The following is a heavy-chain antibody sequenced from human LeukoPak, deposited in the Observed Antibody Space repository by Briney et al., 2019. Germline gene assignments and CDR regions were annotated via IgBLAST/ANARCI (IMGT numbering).Heavy chain of an antibody. D-gene: IGHD1-14*01. Sequence: SETLSLTCTVSGGSINSYYWSWIRQPPGKGLEWIGYIFYSGVDRYNPALESRVTISIDTSKNQSSLKLSSVTAADTAIYYCARHDNYPGFGRGFGPWGQGTLVTVSS. CDR2: IFYSGVD. CDR3: ARHDNYPGFGRGFGP. J-gene: IGHJ5*02. V-gene: IGHV4-59*08. CDR1: GGSINSYY.